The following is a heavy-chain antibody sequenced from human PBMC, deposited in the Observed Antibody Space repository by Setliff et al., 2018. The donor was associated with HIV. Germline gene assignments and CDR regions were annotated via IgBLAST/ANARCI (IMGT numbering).Heavy chain of an antibody. V-gene: IGHV4-59*01. CDR1: GGSINSYY. J-gene: IGHJ4*02. CDR2: IYYSGGT. Sequence: SETLSLTCSVSGGSINSYYWSWIRQPPGKGLEWVGYIYYSGGTTYNPSLKSRVTISVDTSKNQFSLKLTSVTVADTAVYYCAGYTSGRYAPYWGQGTLVTVSS. D-gene: IGHD6-19*01. CDR3: AGYTSGRYAPY.